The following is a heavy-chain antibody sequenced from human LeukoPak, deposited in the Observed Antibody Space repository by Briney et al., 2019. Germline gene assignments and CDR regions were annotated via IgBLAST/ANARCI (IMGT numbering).Heavy chain of an antibody. V-gene: IGHV4-61*02. CDR1: GGSISSGSYY. Sequence: PSETLSLTCTVSGGSISSGSYYWSWIRQPAGKGLEWIGRIYTSGSTNYNPSLKSRVTISVDTSKNQFSLKLSSVTAADTAVYYCARSRYYYGSGSYTAFDIWGQGTMVTVSS. D-gene: IGHD3-10*01. J-gene: IGHJ3*02. CDR2: IYTSGST. CDR3: ARSRYYYGSGSYTAFDI.